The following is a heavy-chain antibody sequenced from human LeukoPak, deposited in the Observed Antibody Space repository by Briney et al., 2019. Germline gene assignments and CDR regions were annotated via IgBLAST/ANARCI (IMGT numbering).Heavy chain of an antibody. V-gene: IGHV4-39*01. CDR3: ARLRRTVITPGCFDN. J-gene: IGHJ4*02. CDR2: IYYSGST. D-gene: IGHD4-23*01. CDR1: GGSISSNSYY. Sequence: SETLSLTCTVSGGSISSNSYYWGWIRQPPGKGLEWIGNIYYSGSTYHNPSLKSRVTISVDTSKNQFSLKVSSMTAADTAVYYCARLRRTVITPGCFDNWGQGTLVTVSS.